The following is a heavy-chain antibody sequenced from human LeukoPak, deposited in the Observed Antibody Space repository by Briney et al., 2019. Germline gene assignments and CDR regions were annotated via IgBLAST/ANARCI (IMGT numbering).Heavy chain of an antibody. D-gene: IGHD3-9*01. CDR1: GYSVSSGYY. CDR2: MYHSGDT. CDR3: ARVGDILTGYYSRHDAFDI. Sequence: SETLSLTCTVSGYSVSSGYYWGWIRQPPGKGLEWIGSMYHSGDTYYNPSLKSRVTISVDTSKNQFSLKLSSVTAADTAVYYCARVGDILTGYYSRHDAFDIWGQGTMVTVSS. J-gene: IGHJ3*02. V-gene: IGHV4-38-2*02.